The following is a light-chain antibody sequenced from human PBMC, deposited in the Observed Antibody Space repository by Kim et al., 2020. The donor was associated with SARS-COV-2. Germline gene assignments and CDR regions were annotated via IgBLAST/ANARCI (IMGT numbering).Light chain of an antibody. J-gene: IGLJ1*01. CDR1: SSDVGGYNY. V-gene: IGLV2-11*01. CDR3: CSYAGSPPYV. Sequence: QSALTQPRSVSGSPGQSVTISCTGTSSDVGGYNYVSWYQQHPDKAPKLMIYDVTERPSGVPDRFSASKSGNTASLTISGLQAEDEADYYCCSYAGSPPYVFGTGTKFTVL. CDR2: DVT.